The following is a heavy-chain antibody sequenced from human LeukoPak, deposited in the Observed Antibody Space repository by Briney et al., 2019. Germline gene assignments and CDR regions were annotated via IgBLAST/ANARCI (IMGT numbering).Heavy chain of an antibody. CDR1: GGSISSYY. CDR2: IYYSGST. J-gene: IGHJ4*02. CDR3: ASTAAYYYDSSTDPRILDY. Sequence: PSETLSLTCTVSGGSISSYYWSWIRQPPGKGLEWIGYIYYSGSTNYNPSLKSRVTISVDTSKNQFSLKLSSVTAADTAVYYCASTAAYYYDSSTDPRILDYWGQGTLVTVSS. V-gene: IGHV4-59*01. D-gene: IGHD3-22*01.